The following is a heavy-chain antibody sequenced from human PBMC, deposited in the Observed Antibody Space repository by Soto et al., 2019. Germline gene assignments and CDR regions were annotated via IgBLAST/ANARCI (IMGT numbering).Heavy chain of an antibody. V-gene: IGHV3-23*01. CDR2: ISGSGGVT. D-gene: IGHD6-19*01. CDR3: VRGLGSVDY. CDR1: GFTFSTYA. Sequence: PGGSLRLSCAVSGFTFSTYAMSWVRQAPGKGLEWASAISGSGGVTYYVDSVKGRFTISRDNSKNTLYLQINSLRAEDTALYYCVRGLGSVDYWGQGTLVTVSS. J-gene: IGHJ4*02.